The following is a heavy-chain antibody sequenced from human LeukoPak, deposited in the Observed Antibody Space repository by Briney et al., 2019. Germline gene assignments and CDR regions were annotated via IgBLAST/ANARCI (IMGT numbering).Heavy chain of an antibody. CDR2: ISSSSSTV. D-gene: IGHD4-17*01. J-gene: IGHJ4*02. CDR1: GFTFSSYS. Sequence: GGSLRLSCAASGFTFSSYSMNWVRQAPGKGLEWVSYISSSSSTVYYADSVKGRFTISRDNAKNSLYLQMNSLRDEDTAVYYCARDPTEMTTVTIDYWGQGTLVTVSS. CDR3: ARDPTEMTTVTIDY. V-gene: IGHV3-48*02.